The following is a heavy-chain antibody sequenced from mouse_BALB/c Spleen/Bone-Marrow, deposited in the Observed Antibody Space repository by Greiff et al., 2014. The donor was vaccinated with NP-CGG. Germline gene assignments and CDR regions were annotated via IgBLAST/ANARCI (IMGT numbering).Heavy chain of an antibody. CDR3: ARSSTMYWYFDV. D-gene: IGHD2-1*01. V-gene: IGHV5-2*03. CDR1: EYEFPSHD. CDR2: INCDGGST. J-gene: IGHJ1*01. Sequence: EVKVEESGGGLVQPGESLKLSCESNEYEFPSHDMSWVRKTPEKRLELVAAINCDGGSTYYPDTMERRFIISRDNTKKTLYLQMSSLRSEDTALYYCARSSTMYWYFDVWGAGTTVTVSS.